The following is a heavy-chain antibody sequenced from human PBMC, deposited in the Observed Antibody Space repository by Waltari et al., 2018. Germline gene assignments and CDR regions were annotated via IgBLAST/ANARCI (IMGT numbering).Heavy chain of an antibody. CDR1: GFTFSDYA. V-gene: IGHV3-30*02. CDR2: ITYDGSNK. CDR3: ARERRGYYAEY. Sequence: QVQLAESGGGVVQPGGSLRLSCAASGFTFSDYAMHWVRQDPGKGLEWVTLITYDGSNKYYADSVKGRFTISRDDSKNTLHLQMNSLRDEDTAIYYCARERRGYYAEYWGQGTLVTVSS. J-gene: IGHJ4*02.